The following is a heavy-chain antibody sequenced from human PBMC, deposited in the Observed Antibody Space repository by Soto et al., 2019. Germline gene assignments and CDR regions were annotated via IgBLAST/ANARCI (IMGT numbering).Heavy chain of an antibody. V-gene: IGHV3-30*18. D-gene: IGHD3-22*01. CDR3: AKDEGLTYYYDSSGYRFDY. CDR1: GFTFSSYG. Sequence: GGSLRLSCAASGFTFSSYGMHWVRQAPGKGLDWVAVISYDGSNKYYADSVKGRFTISRDNSKNTLYLQMNSLRAEDTAVYYCAKDEGLTYYYDSSGYRFDYCRQRXLVTVYS. CDR2: ISYDGSNK. J-gene: IGHJ4*02.